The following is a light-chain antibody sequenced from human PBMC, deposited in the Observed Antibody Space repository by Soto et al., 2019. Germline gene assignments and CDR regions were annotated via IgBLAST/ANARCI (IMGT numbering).Light chain of an antibody. CDR1: SSDVGGYNY. CDR3: SSYTSISTPV. CDR2: DVS. Sequence: QSALTQPPSVSGSPGQSITISCTGTSSDVGGYNYVSWYQQHPGNAHNLMIYDVSNRPSGVSSRFSGSKSGNTASLTISGLQAEDEADYYGSSYTSISTPVFGGGTKLTVL. V-gene: IGLV2-14*01. J-gene: IGLJ3*02.